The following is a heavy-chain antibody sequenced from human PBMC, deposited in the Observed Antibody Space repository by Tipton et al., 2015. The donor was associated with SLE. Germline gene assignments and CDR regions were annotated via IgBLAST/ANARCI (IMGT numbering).Heavy chain of an antibody. J-gene: IGHJ4*02. CDR1: GFTFSSYP. CDR3: VGGSSSTRDY. D-gene: IGHD3-16*01. V-gene: IGHV3-23*03. Sequence: SLRLSCAASGFTFSSYPMTWVRQAPGKGLEWVSVIYSGGSTYCADSVKGRFTISRDDSKNTLYLQMNSLRPEDTAVYYCVGGSSSTRDYWGQGTLVTVSS. CDR2: IYSGGST.